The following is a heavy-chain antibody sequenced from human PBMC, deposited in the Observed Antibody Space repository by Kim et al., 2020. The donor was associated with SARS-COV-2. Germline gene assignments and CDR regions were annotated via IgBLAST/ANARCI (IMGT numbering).Heavy chain of an antibody. CDR3: ARQRKQRVRLAEESNWFDP. Sequence: GESLKISCKGSGYSFTSYWIGWVRQMPGKGLEWMGIIYPGDSDTRYSPSFQGQVTISADKSISTAYLQWSSLKASDTAMYYCARQRKQRVRLAEESNWFDPWGQGTLVTVSS. CDR2: IYPGDSDT. D-gene: IGHD6-19*01. CDR1: GYSFTSYW. J-gene: IGHJ5*02. V-gene: IGHV5-51*01.